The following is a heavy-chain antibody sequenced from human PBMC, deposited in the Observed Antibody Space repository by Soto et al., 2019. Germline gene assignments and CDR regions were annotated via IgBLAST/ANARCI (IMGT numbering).Heavy chain of an antibody. CDR2: ISGIGGSS. J-gene: IGHJ4*02. CDR1: GFAFSTYA. Sequence: GGSLRLSCAASGFAFSTYAMTWVRQAPGKGLEWVSVISGIGGSSYYAASVKGRFTISRDSLKNTVYLQMNSLRPEDTAVYYCAKDQVEYCSAASCFGAFDYWGQGTLVTVSS. V-gene: IGHV3-23*01. D-gene: IGHD2-2*01. CDR3: AKDQVEYCSAASCFGAFDY.